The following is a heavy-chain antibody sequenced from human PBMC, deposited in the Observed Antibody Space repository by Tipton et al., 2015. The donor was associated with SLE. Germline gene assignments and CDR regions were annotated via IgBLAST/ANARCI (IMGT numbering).Heavy chain of an antibody. V-gene: IGHV4-59*01. CDR3: ARGSSSWKGSYYYYYMDV. J-gene: IGHJ6*03. CDR1: GGSISSYY. Sequence: TLSLTCTVSGGSISSYYWSWIRQPPGKGLEWIGYIYYSGSTNYNPSLKSRVTISVDTSKNQFSLKLSSVTAADTAVYYCARGSSSWKGSYYYYYMDVWGKGTTVTFSS. CDR2: IYYSGST. D-gene: IGHD6-13*01.